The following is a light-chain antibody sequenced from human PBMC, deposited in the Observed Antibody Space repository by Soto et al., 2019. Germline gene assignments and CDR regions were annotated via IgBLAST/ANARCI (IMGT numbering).Light chain of an antibody. CDR1: QSFRGL. CDR3: QQRHMWPIT. CDR2: DAY. V-gene: IGKV3-11*01. Sequence: EVVLTESPVTRSLSPGERATLSCRASQSFRGLLAWYQQKPGQAPRLLIYDAYNRATGIPPRFSGSGYGTDFTLTISSLEPEDSAVYYCQQRHMWPITFGQGTRLEIK. J-gene: IGKJ5*01.